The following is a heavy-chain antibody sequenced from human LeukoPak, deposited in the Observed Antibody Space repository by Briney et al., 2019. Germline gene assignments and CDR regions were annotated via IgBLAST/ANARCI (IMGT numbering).Heavy chain of an antibody. V-gene: IGHV3-23*01. J-gene: IGHJ6*04. D-gene: IGHD3-10*02. CDR2: ISGSGVTT. Sequence: GSLRLCCAASGFSFSNYALSWVRQAPGKGLEWVSTISGSGVTTFYADSVKGRFTISRDNAKNSLYLQMNSLRAEDTAVYYCAELGITMIGGVWGKGTTVTISS. CDR3: AELGITMIGGV. CDR1: GFSFSNYA.